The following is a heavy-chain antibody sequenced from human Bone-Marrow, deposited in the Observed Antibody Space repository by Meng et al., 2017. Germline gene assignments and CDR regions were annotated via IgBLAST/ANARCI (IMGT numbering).Heavy chain of an antibody. CDR2: INSDGSST. CDR3: ASSPLLSYNY. V-gene: IGHV3-74*01. Sequence: EVQLVVVGGGLVLHWGSLRISCAGSGFTFSSYWMHWVCQAPGKGLVWVSRINSDGSSTSYADSVKGRFTISRDNAKNTLYLQMNSLRAEDTAVYYCASSPLLSYNYWGQGTLVTVSS. CDR1: GFTFSSYW. J-gene: IGHJ4*02. D-gene: IGHD1-26*01.